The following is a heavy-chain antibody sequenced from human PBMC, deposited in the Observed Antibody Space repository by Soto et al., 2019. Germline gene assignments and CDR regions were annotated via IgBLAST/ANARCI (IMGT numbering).Heavy chain of an antibody. CDR3: ARETYSSGWTPTFDY. CDR2: ISYDGSNK. D-gene: IGHD6-19*01. CDR1: GFTFSSYA. Sequence: QVQLVESGGGVVQPGRSLRLSCAASGFTFSSYAMHWVRQAPGKGLEWVAVISYDGSNKYYADSVKGRFTISRDNSKNTLYLQMNSLRAEDTAMYYCARETYSSGWTPTFDYWGQGTLVTVSS. J-gene: IGHJ4*02. V-gene: IGHV3-30-3*01.